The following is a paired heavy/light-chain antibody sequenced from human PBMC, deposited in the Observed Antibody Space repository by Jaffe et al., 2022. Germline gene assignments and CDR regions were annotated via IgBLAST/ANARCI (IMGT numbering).Heavy chain of an antibody. V-gene: IGHV3-23*01. D-gene: IGHD2-21*01. J-gene: IGHJ5*02. CDR3: AKAGRYCGGTNCHSYTNWLDP. CDR2: ISGSGGNT. Sequence: EVQLLDSGGGLVQPGGSLRLSCAASGFTFSNYAMSWVRQAPGKGLEWVSAISGSGGNTYYADSVKGRFTISRDNSKNTLYLQMNSLRAEDTAVFYCAKAGRYCGGTNCHSYTNWLDPWGQGTLVTVSS. CDR1: GFTFSNYA.
Light chain of an antibody. CDR2: DAS. V-gene: IGKV1-13*02. Sequence: AIQLTQSPSSLSASVGDRVTITCRASQGISSNLAWYQQKPGKAPKVLIYDASSLESGVPSRFSGSGSGTDFTLTISSLQPEDFASYYCQQFNSYPITFGQGTRLEIK. CDR1: QGISSN. CDR3: QQFNSYPIT. J-gene: IGKJ5*01.